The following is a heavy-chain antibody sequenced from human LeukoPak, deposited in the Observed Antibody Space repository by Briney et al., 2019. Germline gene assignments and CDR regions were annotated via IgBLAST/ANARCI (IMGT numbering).Heavy chain of an antibody. D-gene: IGHD6-13*01. CDR2: IWDDGSNQ. CDR1: GFAFSRYG. J-gene: IGHJ4*02. Sequence: PGRSLRLSRAASGFAFSRYGMHWVRQAPGTGLEWVAVIWDDGSNQKYADSVKGRFTISRDNSKNTLYLQMNSLRAEDTAVYYCVRGRGSSWYFDYWGQGTLVTVSS. CDR3: VRGRGSSWYFDY. V-gene: IGHV3-33*01.